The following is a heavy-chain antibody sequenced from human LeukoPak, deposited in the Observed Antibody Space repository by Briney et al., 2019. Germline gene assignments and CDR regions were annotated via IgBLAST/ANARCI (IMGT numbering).Heavy chain of an antibody. D-gene: IGHD2-15*01. V-gene: IGHV1-69*04. CDR2: IIPILGIA. J-gene: IGHJ4*02. CDR1: GGTFSSYA. Sequence: GASVKVSCKASGGTFSSYAISWVRQAPGQGLEWMRRIIPILGIANYAQKFQGRVTITADKSTSTAYMELSSLRSEDTAVYYCARDHRGGYPFDYWGQGTLVTVSS. CDR3: ARDHRGGYPFDY.